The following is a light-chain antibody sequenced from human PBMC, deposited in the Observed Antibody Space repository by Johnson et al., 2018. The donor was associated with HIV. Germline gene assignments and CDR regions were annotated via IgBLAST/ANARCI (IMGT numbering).Light chain of an antibody. CDR1: SSNIGNNY. J-gene: IGLJ1*01. CDR3: GTWDSSLSAYV. Sequence: QSLLTQPPSVSAAPGQKVTISCSGTSSNIGNNYVSWYQQLPGTAPKLLIYENNKRPSGIPDRISGSKSGTSATLGITGLQTGDEADYYFGTWDSSLSAYVFGTGTKVTVL. CDR2: ENN. V-gene: IGLV1-51*02.